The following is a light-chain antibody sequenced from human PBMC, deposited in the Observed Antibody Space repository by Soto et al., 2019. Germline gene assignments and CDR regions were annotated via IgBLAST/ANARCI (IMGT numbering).Light chain of an antibody. CDR3: QQYGRSPFT. Sequence: EIVMTQSPGTLSLSPGETATLSCRASQSVSSNYVAWFHQKPGQAPRLLIYGASSRATGVPDRFSASGSGTVCTLTISRLEPENFAVYYCQQYGRSPFTFGPGTKVDIK. CDR1: QSVSSNY. V-gene: IGKV3-20*01. J-gene: IGKJ3*01. CDR2: GAS.